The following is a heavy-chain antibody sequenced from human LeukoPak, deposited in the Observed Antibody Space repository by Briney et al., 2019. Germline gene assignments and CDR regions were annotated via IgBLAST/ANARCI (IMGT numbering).Heavy chain of an antibody. CDR1: GGSFSAYY. CDR2: INHSGST. Sequence: SETLSLTCAVYGGSFSAYYWSWIRQPPGKGLEWIGEINHSGSTNYNPSLKSRVTISVDTSKNQFSLKLSSVTAADTAVYYCARVDYGDSLYYYYYMDVWGKGTTVTISS. CDR3: ARVDYGDSLYYYYYMDV. V-gene: IGHV4-34*01. J-gene: IGHJ6*03. D-gene: IGHD4-17*01.